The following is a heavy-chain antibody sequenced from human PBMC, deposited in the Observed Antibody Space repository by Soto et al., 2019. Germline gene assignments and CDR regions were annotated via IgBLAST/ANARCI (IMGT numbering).Heavy chain of an antibody. CDR1: GFTFSSYA. V-gene: IGHV3-23*01. Sequence: GGSLRLSCAASGFTFSSYAMSWVRQAPGKGLEWVSAISGSGGSTYYADSVKGRFTISRDNSKNTLYLQMNSLRAEDTAVYYCAKDDSWYGSGLEWFDPWGQGTLVTVSS. CDR2: ISGSGGST. CDR3: AKDDSWYGSGLEWFDP. D-gene: IGHD6-13*01. J-gene: IGHJ5*02.